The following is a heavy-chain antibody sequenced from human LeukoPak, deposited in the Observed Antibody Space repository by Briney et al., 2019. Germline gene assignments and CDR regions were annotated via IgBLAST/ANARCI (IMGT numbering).Heavy chain of an antibody. D-gene: IGHD6-19*01. CDR1: GGSISSGSYY. CDR2: IFTRGTT. Sequence: SQTLSLTCTVSGGSISSGSYYWNWIRQPAGKGLEWLGNIFTRGTTNYNASLESRLTISLDTARNQFSLSLRSVTAADTAIYFCAGSSLAVYFNYWGQGTLVTASS. J-gene: IGHJ4*02. CDR3: AGSSLAVYFNY. V-gene: IGHV4-61*09.